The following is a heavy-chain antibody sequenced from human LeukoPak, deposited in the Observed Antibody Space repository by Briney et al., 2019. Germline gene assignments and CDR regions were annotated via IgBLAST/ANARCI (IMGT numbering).Heavy chain of an antibody. V-gene: IGHV1-3*01. CDR3: ARARATMVRGSGMDV. CDR2: INAGNGNT. CDR1: GYTFTSYA. Sequence: GASVKVSSKASGYTFTSYAMHWVRQAPGQRLEWMGWINAGNGNTKYSQKFQGRVTITRDTSASTAYMELSSLRSEDTAVYYCARARATMVRGSGMDVWGQGTTVTVSS. J-gene: IGHJ6*02. D-gene: IGHD3-10*01.